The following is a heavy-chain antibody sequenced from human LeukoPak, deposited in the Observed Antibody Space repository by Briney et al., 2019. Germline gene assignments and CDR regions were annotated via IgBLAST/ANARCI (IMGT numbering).Heavy chain of an antibody. J-gene: IGHJ4*02. CDR3: AKPHFDD. V-gene: IGHV3-30*02. CDR1: GFSFSSYG. Sequence: GGSLRLSRAASGFSFSSYGMHWVRQAPGKGLEWVAFIRYDGSNKYYADSVKGRFTISRDNSKNTLYLQMNSLRAGDTAVYYCAKPHFDDWGQGTLVTVSS. CDR2: IRYDGSNK.